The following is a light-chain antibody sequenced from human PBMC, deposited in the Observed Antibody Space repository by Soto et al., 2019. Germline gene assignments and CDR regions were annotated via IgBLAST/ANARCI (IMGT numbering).Light chain of an antibody. Sequence: EIVFTQSPGTLSFSPGERATLSCRASQSVSSTYLGWYQQKPGQAPRLLIYGASSRATGIPDRFSGSGSGTDFTLTISRLEPEDFAVYYCQQYGSSPFTFGGGTKVDIK. CDR1: QSVSSTY. CDR3: QQYGSSPFT. V-gene: IGKV3-20*01. CDR2: GAS. J-gene: IGKJ4*01.